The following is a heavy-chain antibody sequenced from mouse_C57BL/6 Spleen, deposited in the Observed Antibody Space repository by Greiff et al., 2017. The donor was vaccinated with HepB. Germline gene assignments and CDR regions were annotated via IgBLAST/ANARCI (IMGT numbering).Heavy chain of an antibody. CDR2: IDPETGGT. Sequence: VKLQESGAELVRPGASVTLSCKASGYTFTDYEMHWVKQTPVHGLEWIGAIDPETGGTAYNQKFKGKAILTADKSSSTAYMELRSLTSEDSAVYYCTLIYYYGSSPAWFAYWGQGTLVTVSA. CDR1: GYTFTDYE. J-gene: IGHJ3*01. D-gene: IGHD1-1*01. V-gene: IGHV1-15*01. CDR3: TLIYYYGSSPAWFAY.